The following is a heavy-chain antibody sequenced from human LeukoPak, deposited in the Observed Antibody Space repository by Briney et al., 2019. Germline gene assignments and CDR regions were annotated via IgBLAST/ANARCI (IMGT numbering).Heavy chain of an antibody. CDR3: ASRETFYFYYMDV. D-gene: IGHD1-26*01. V-gene: IGHV4-34*01. CDR1: GGSFNLYS. J-gene: IGHJ6*03. Sequence: PSETLSLTCTVSGGSFNLYSWTWIRQPPGKGLEWIAEIGHGSSINFNPSLKSRVTVSLDTSKNQFSLSLSSVTAADTAVYYCASRETFYFYYMDVWGNGTTVTVSS. CDR2: IGHGSSI.